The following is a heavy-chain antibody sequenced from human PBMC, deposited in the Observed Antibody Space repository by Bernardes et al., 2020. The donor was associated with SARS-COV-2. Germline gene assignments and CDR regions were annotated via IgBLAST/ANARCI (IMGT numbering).Heavy chain of an antibody. CDR1: GFTFSNSS. J-gene: IGHJ4*02. CDR2: ISTGSNFI. Sequence: GGSLRLSCAASGFTFSNSSMHWVRQAPGNGLERISFISTGSNFIYYADSVKGRFTISRDNAKNSLYLQMNSLRTEDTAVYYCARGVGSGSYPSDYWGQGTLVTVSS. V-gene: IGHV3-21*01. CDR3: ARGVGSGSYPSDY. D-gene: IGHD1-26*01.